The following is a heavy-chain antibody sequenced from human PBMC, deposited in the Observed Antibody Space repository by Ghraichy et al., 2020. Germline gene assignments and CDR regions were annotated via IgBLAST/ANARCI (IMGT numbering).Heavy chain of an antibody. V-gene: IGHV4-31*03. Sequence: SETLSLTCTVSGGSISSGGYYWSWIRQHPGKGLEWIGYIYYSGSTYYNPSLKSRVTISVDTSKNQFSLKLSSVTAADTAVYYCAGGGIKDWFDPWGQGTLVTVSS. J-gene: IGHJ5*02. CDR3: AGGGIKDWFDP. CDR2: IYYSGST. D-gene: IGHD3-10*01. CDR1: GGSISSGGYY.